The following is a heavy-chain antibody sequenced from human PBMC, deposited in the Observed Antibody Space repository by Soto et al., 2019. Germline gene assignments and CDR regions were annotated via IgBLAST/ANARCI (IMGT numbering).Heavy chain of an antibody. CDR3: ARDYDSSGDY. V-gene: IGHV4-61*08. CDR2: IYYSGST. Sequence: PSETLSLTCTVSGGSISSYDYCWIWIRQPPGKGLEWIGYIYYSGSTNYNPSLKSRVTISVDTSKNQFSLKLSSVTAADTAVYYCARDYDSSGDYWGQGTLVTAPQ. D-gene: IGHD3-22*01. CDR1: GGSISSYDYC. J-gene: IGHJ4*02.